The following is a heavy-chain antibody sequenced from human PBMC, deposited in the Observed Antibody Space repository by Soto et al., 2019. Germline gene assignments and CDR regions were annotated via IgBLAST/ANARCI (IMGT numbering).Heavy chain of an antibody. CDR2: ISAYNGNT. CDR3: ARYPLSGWDHYYYYGMDV. D-gene: IGHD6-19*01. CDR1: GYTFTSYG. J-gene: IGHJ6*02. Sequence: QVQLVQSGAEVKKPGASVKVSCKASGYTFTSYGISWVRQAPGQGLEWMEWISAYNGNTNYAQKLQGRVTMTTDTSTSTAYMELRSLRSDDTAVYYCARYPLSGWDHYYYYGMDVWGQGTTVTVS. V-gene: IGHV1-18*01.